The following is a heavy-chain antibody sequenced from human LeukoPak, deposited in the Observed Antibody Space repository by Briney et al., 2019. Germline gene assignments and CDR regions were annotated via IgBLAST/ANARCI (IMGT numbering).Heavy chain of an antibody. Sequence: GGSPRLSCAASGFTVSSNYMSWVRQAPGKGLESVSSISSTSSYIYYADSVKGRFTISRDNAKNSLYLQMNSLRAEDTAIYYCARGQWPDYWGQGTLVTVSS. CDR2: ISSTSSYI. J-gene: IGHJ4*02. CDR3: ARGQWPDY. CDR1: GFTVSSNY. D-gene: IGHD6-19*01. V-gene: IGHV3-21*01.